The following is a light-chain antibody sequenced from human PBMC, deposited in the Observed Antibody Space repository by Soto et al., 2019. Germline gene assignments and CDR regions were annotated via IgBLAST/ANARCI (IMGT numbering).Light chain of an antibody. CDR3: QQYGTPRSVT. CDR2: GAT. J-gene: IGKJ5*01. Sequence: EIVLTQSPGTLSLSPVEDATLSWSASQSVDSNYLAWYQQKAGQTPRLIIYGATGRADGIPHRFSGSGFGTDFTLTISKVEPEDFAVYYCQQYGTPRSVTFGQGTRLEIK. V-gene: IGKV3-20*01. CDR1: QSVDSNY.